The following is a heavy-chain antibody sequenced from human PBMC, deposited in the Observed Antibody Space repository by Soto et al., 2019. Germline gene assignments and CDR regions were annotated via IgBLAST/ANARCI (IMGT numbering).Heavy chain of an antibody. J-gene: IGHJ4*02. V-gene: IGHV4-39*07. CDR3: ARTTTLENYFDY. CDR2: IYRDGST. CDR1: GDSVTSNHFF. Sequence: KPSETLSLTCTVSGDSVTSNHFFWGWIRRPPGRGLEGIASIYRDGSTYIRPSLKSRVTMSVDMSMKQFSLKLNSVTAADTAVYYCARTTTLENYFDYWGQGTLVTVSS. D-gene: IGHD2-15*01.